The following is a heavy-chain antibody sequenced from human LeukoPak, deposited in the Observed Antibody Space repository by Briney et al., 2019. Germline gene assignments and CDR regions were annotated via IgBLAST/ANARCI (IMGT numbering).Heavy chain of an antibody. D-gene: IGHD1-26*01. CDR3: ARDGRGSLDY. J-gene: IGHJ4*02. CDR2: ISDSGGST. Sequence: PGGSLRLSCAASGFTFSSYAMSWVRQAPGKGLEWVSAISDSGGSTYYADSVKGRFTISRDNSKNTLYLQMNSLRAEDTAVYYCARDGRGSLDYWGQGTLVTVSS. CDR1: GFTFSSYA. V-gene: IGHV3-23*01.